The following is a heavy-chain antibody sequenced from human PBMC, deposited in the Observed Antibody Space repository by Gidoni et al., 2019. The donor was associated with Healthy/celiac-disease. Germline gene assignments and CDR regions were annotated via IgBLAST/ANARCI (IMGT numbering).Heavy chain of an antibody. D-gene: IGHD4-17*01. CDR2: CVVGSGNT. CDR3: AADPIDDRIGDYAIPSYGMDV. CDR1: GFTFTRYA. J-gene: IGHJ6*02. Sequence: QLQLVQAGPEVKKPGTSVRVSCKASGFTFTRYAVPWMRQARGQRLEWIGWCVVGSGNTNYVQKVQERVTITMDMSTSTAYMALSSLRSEDTAVYYFAADPIDDRIGDYAIPSYGMDVWGQGTTVTVSS. V-gene: IGHV1-58*01.